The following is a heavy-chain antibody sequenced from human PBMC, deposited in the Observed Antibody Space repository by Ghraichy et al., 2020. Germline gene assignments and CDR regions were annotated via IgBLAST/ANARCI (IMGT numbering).Heavy chain of an antibody. CDR1: GGSFSGYY. V-gene: IGHV4-34*01. Sequence: SETLSLTCAVYGGSFSGYYWSWIRQPPGKGLEWIGEINHSGSTNYNPSLKSRVTISVDTSKNQFSLKLSSVTAADTAVYYCAINDYGDYENWGQGTLVTVSS. CDR2: INHSGST. D-gene: IGHD4-17*01. J-gene: IGHJ4*02. CDR3: AINDYGDYEN.